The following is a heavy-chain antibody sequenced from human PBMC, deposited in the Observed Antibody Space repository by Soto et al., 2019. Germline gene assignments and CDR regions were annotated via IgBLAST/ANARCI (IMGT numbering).Heavy chain of an antibody. D-gene: IGHD6-13*01. J-gene: IGHJ4*02. CDR1: GGSISSGGYF. CDR3: ASAGAAAGNTFDY. V-gene: IGHV4-31*03. Sequence: QVQLQESGPGLVKPSQTLSLTCTVSGGSISSGGYFWTWIRQHPGKGLEWIGYIYYSGRTSYNPSLKSRVNISADTSKNQFSLKVSSVTAADTAVYYCASAGAAAGNTFDYWGQGTLVTVSS. CDR2: IYYSGRT.